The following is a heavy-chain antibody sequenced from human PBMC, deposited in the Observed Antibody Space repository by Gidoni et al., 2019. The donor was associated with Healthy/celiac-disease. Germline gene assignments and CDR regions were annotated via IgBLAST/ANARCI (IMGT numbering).Heavy chain of an antibody. D-gene: IGHD5-12*01. CDR2: INPNSGGT. CDR1: YY. Sequence: YYMHWVRQAPGQGLEWMGWINPNSGGTNYAQKFQGRVTMTRDTSISTAYMELSRLRSDDTAVYYCAREGRGEMATIRGAFDIWGQGTMVTVSS. V-gene: IGHV1-2*02. CDR3: AREGRGEMATIRGAFDI. J-gene: IGHJ3*02.